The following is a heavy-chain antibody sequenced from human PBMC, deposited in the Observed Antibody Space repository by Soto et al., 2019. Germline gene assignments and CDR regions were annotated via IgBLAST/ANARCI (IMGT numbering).Heavy chain of an antibody. D-gene: IGHD2-2*01. CDR1: GFSLSSIGVG. J-gene: IGHJ3*01. CDR3: AHTIVVVPTAHDALDV. CDR2: LYWDDDK. Sequence: QITLKESGPTLVKPTETLRLTCTFSGFSLSSIGVGVGWIRQPPGKALEWLGILYWDDDKHYSPSLKSRISIAKDTSKDQVVLTLTNMDPVDTATYYCAHTIVVVPTAHDALDVWGQGTMVTVSS. V-gene: IGHV2-5*02.